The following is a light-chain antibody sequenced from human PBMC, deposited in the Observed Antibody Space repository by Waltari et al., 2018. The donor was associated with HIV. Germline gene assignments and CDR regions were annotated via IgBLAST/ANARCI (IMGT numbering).Light chain of an antibody. CDR3: QRYDRAPYT. Sequence: DVQMTQSPSSLSASVGDRVAITCRASQGIGTDLAWYQQKPGKVPKLLIYAASTLQSGVPSRFSGGGSGTDFILTNTNLQTEDFSFYYCQRYDRAPYTFGPGTRLELK. CDR1: QGIGTD. CDR2: AAS. J-gene: IGKJ2*01. V-gene: IGKV1-27*01.